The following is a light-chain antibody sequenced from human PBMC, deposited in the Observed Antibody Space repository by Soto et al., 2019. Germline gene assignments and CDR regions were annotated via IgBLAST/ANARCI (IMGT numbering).Light chain of an antibody. V-gene: IGKV1-5*01. CDR2: DAS. J-gene: IGKJ1*01. Sequence: DIQMTQSPSTLSASVLDSVTITFRSSQSIGRFLAWYQHQPGKAPKLLIYDASTLESGVPSRFSGTGSGTEFTFSITSLQPEDFGTYYCKQCYMGWKFGQGTKVDIK. CDR3: KQCYMGWK. CDR1: QSIGRF.